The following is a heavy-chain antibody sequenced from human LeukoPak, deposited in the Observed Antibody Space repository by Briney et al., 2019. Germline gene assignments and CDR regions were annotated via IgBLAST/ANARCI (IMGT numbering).Heavy chain of an antibody. CDR1: GLTFSSYG. V-gene: IGHV3-30*18. CDR3: AKDQLSKSAQWLVYYYYGMDV. D-gene: IGHD6-19*01. J-gene: IGHJ6*02. Sequence: GGSLRLSCAAPGLTFSSYGMHWVRQAPGKGLEWVAVISYDGSNKYYADSVKGRFTISRDNSKNTLYLQMNSLRAEDTAVYYCAKDQLSKSAQWLVYYYYGMDVWGQGTTVTVSS. CDR2: ISYDGSNK.